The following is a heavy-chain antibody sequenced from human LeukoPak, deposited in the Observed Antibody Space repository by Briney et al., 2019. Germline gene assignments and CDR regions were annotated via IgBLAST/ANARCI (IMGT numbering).Heavy chain of an antibody. Sequence: ASVKVSCKASGYTFTGYYMHWVRQAPGQGLEWMGWINPNSGGTNYAQKFQGWVTMTRDTSISTAYMELSRLRSDDTAVYYCARQADCSGGSCYSWDYWGQGTLVTVS. V-gene: IGHV1-2*04. CDR2: INPNSGGT. CDR1: GYTFTGYY. CDR3: ARQADCSGGSCYSWDY. D-gene: IGHD2-15*01. J-gene: IGHJ4*02.